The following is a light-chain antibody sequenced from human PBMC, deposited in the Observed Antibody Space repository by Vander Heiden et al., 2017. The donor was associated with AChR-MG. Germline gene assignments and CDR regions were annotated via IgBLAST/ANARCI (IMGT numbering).Light chain of an antibody. J-gene: IGKJ4*01. CDR2: AAS. V-gene: IGKV1-39*01. CDR3: QQRYRTPRALT. CDR1: QSISSY. Sequence: DIQMTQSPSSLSASVGDRVTITCRASQSISSYLNWYQQKPGKAPKLLIYAASSLQSGVPSRFSGSGSGTDFTLTISSLQPEDFATYYCQQRYRTPRALTFGGGTKVEIK.